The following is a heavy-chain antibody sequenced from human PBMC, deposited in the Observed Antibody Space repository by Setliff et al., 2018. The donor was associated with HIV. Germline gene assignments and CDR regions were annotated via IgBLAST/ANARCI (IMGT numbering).Heavy chain of an antibody. CDR1: GYTFTSFG. CDR3: ARAAVAGPWRKLDY. V-gene: IGHV1-18*01. Sequence: ASVKVSCKASGYTFTSFGISWVRQAPGQGLEWMGRVSAYNGNTDHAQRLQGRVTMTTDTSTRTAYMELRSLRPDDTAVYYCARAAVAGPWRKLDYWGQGTLVTVSS. CDR2: VSAYNGNT. D-gene: IGHD6-19*01. J-gene: IGHJ4*02.